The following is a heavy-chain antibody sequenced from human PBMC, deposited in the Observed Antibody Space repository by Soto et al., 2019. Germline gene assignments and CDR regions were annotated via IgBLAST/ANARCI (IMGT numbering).Heavy chain of an antibody. CDR3: ARHGFGSLHGLVDV. Sequence: QVQLQESGPGLVKPSETLSLTCTVSGGSITNYYCSWFRQPPGKGLDWIGYIQYNGYSASNLSLTGRVTRSMDPSKAQFSLMLASVTATDTAVYYCARHGFGSLHGLVDVWGQGTTVIVSS. CDR2: IQYNGYS. CDR1: GGSITNYY. D-gene: IGHD3-10*01. V-gene: IGHV4-59*08. J-gene: IGHJ6*02.